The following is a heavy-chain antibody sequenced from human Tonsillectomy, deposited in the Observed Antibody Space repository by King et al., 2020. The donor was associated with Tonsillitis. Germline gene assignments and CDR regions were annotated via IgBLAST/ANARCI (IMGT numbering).Heavy chain of an antibody. CDR1: GLSVSRNY. CDR3: ARDSGNNHWGTGWFDP. Sequence: VQLVESGGGLMQPGGSLRLSCAASGLSVSRNYMSWIRQAPGKGLEWVSVIHGGGATYYADSVRGRFTVSRDSSKNTVYLQMNSLRVDDTAVYFCARDSGNNHWGTGWFDPWGQGTLVIVSS. V-gene: IGHV3-53*01. J-gene: IGHJ5*02. CDR2: IHGGGAT. D-gene: IGHD1-26*01.